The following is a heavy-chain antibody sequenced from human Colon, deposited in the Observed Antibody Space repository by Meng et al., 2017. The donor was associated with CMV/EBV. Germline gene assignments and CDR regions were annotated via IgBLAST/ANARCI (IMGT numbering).Heavy chain of an antibody. V-gene: IGHV4-34*01. Sequence: VPSQQGGAGLLKPSETLSLTCAVYGEPFSGYYWTWIRQPPGRGLEWIGESYYTGSTNYSPSLKSRVTISLDTSKNQFSLKLNSVTAADTAVYYCARATKSSCWEVLDYWGHGTLVTVSS. D-gene: IGHD2-2*01. CDR3: ARATKSSCWEVLDY. CDR1: GEPFSGYY. CDR2: SYYTGST. J-gene: IGHJ4*01.